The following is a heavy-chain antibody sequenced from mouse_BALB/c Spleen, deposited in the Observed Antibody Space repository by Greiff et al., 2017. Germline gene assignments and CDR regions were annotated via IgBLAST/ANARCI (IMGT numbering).Heavy chain of an antibody. D-gene: IGHD1-1*01. CDR3: GRNYGSSYWYFDV. Sequence: EVQLVESGPELVKPGASVKISCKASGYSFTGYFMNWVKQSHGKSLEWIGRINPYNGDTFYNQKFKGKATLTVDKSSSTAHMELLSLTSEDSAVYYCGRNYGSSYWYFDVWGAGTTVTVSS. CDR1: GYSFTGYF. V-gene: IGHV1-37*01. J-gene: IGHJ1*01. CDR2: INPYNGDT.